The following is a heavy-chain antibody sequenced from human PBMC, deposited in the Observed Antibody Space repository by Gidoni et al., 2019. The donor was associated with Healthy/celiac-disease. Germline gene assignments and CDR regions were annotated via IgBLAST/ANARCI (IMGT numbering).Heavy chain of an antibody. Sequence: QVQLQESGPGLVKPSETLSLTCTVPGGSVSSGSYYWSWIRQPPGKGLEWIGYIYYSGSTNYNPSLKSRVTISVDTSKNQFSLKLSSVTAADTAVYYCARGAVAGTDYWGQGTLVTVSS. D-gene: IGHD6-19*01. CDR1: GGSVSSGSYY. CDR2: IYYSGST. V-gene: IGHV4-61*01. CDR3: ARGAVAGTDY. J-gene: IGHJ4*02.